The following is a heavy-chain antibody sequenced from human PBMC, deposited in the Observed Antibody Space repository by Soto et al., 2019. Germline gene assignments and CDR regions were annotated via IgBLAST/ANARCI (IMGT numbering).Heavy chain of an antibody. V-gene: IGHV4-30-4*01. CDR2: IYYSGST. D-gene: IGHD6-19*01. J-gene: IGHJ3*02. CDR1: GGSISSGDYY. Sequence: QVQLQESGPGLVKPSQTLSLTCSVSGGSISSGDYYWSWIRQPPGKGLEWIGYIYYSGSTYYNAYLKSRVTISVDRSKNQFSRKLSSVTAADTDVYYCAHSSSGRAFAIWGQGKMVTVSS. CDR3: AHSSSGRAFAI.